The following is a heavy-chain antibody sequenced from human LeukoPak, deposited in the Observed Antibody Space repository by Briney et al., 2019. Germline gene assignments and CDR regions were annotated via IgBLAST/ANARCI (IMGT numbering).Heavy chain of an antibody. D-gene: IGHD2-15*01. CDR2: ISWNSGSI. V-gene: IGHV3-9*01. CDR1: GFTFDDYA. J-gene: IGHJ4*02. CDR3: AKDSSGYFDY. Sequence: GGSLRLSCAASGFTFDDYAMHWVRQAPGKGLEWVSGISWNSGSIGYADSVKGRFTISRDNAKNSLYLQMNSLRAEDTALYYCAKDSSGYFDYWGQGTLVTFSS.